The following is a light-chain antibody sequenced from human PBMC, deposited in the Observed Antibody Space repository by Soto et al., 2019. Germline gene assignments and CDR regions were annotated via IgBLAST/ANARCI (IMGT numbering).Light chain of an antibody. Sequence: QSALTQPASVSGSPGQWITISCTGSNSDVGGYNYVSWYQHHPGKAPKLIIFKVSSRPSGISHRFSGSKSGNAASLTISGLQAEDEADYYCSSYSTSSTLVLFGGGTKLTVL. J-gene: IGLJ2*01. CDR3: SSYSTSSTLVL. V-gene: IGLV2-14*01. CDR1: NSDVGGYNY. CDR2: KVS.